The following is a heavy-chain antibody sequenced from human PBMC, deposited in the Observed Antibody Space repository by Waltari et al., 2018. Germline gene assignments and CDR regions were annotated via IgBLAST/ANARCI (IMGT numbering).Heavy chain of an antibody. J-gene: IGHJ5*02. CDR1: GYSITSGYY. D-gene: IGHD3-10*01. CDR3: ARYMVLGVIFDP. Sequence: QVQLQESGPGLVKPSETLSLTCTVSGYSITSGYYWGCIRQPPGKGLEWIGSIYHSGNTYYNPSLKGRLTISVDTSKNQFSLKLSSVTAADTAVYYCARYMVLGVIFDPWGQGTLVTVSS. V-gene: IGHV4-38-2*02. CDR2: IYHSGNT.